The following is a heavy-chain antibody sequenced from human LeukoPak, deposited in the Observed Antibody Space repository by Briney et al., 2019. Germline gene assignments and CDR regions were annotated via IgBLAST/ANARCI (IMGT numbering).Heavy chain of an antibody. Sequence: GGSLRLSCAASGFSLSTYAMSWVREAPGGGLEWVSDIIGSGVTTYYADSVKGRFTLSRDNARNTLDLKMMSQSVEDTAVYYCAMKILRVSLDYGGQETQLTVPS. J-gene: IGHJ4*02. CDR3: AMKILRVSLDY. CDR2: IIGSGVTT. V-gene: IGHV3-23*01. CDR1: GFSLSTYA.